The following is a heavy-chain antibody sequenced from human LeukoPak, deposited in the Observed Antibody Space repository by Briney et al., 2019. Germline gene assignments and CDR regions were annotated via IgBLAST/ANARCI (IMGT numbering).Heavy chain of an antibody. Sequence: PSETLSLTCTVSGGSISSYYWSWIRQPPGKGLEGIGYIYYSGSTNYNPSLKSRVTISVDTSKNQFSLKLSSVTAADTAVYYCARAPPDYDILTGSVTDWGQGTLVTVSS. J-gene: IGHJ4*02. CDR1: GGSISSYY. CDR2: IYYSGST. CDR3: ARAPPDYDILTGSVTD. V-gene: IGHV4-59*08. D-gene: IGHD3-9*01.